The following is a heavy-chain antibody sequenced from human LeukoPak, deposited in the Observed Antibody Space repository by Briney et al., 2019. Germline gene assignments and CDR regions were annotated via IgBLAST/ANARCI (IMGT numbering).Heavy chain of an antibody. J-gene: IGHJ6*03. CDR1: GFIFSGSG. CDR3: AKDWSYQGYYYYMEV. CDR2: IRSKPNSYAT. V-gene: IGHV3-73*01. Sequence: GGSLRLSCAASGFIFSGSGMHWVRQASGKGLEWVGRIRSKPNSYATAYAASVKGRFTISRDDSKNMAYLHMNSLRAEDTAVYYCAKDWSYQGYYYYMEVWGKGTTVTIS. D-gene: IGHD3-10*01.